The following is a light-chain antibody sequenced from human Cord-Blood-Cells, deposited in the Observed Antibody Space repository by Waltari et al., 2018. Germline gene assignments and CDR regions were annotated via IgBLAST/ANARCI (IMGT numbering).Light chain of an antibody. CDR2: GAS. CDR3: QQYGSSPYT. Sequence: EIVLTQSPGTLSLSPGERATLSCRDSLSVGSSYLAWYQQKPGQAPRLLIYGASSRATGIPDRFSGSGSGTDFTLTISRLEPEDFAVYYCQQYGSSPYTFGQGTKLEIK. J-gene: IGKJ2*01. CDR1: LSVGSSY. V-gene: IGKV3-20*01.